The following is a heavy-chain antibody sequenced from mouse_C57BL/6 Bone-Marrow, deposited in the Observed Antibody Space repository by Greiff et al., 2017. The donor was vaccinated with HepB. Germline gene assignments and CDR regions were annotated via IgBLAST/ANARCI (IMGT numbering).Heavy chain of an antibody. CDR3: TRITTVVATFWYFDV. V-gene: IGHV14-1*01. Sequence: EVQLQQSGAELVRPGASVKLSCTASGFNIKDDYMHWVKQRPEQGLEWIGRIDPEDGDTEYAPKFQGKATMTADTSSNTAYLQLSSLTSEDTAVYYCTRITTVVATFWYFDVWGTGTTVTVSS. CDR2: IDPEDGDT. J-gene: IGHJ1*03. D-gene: IGHD1-1*01. CDR1: GFNIKDDY.